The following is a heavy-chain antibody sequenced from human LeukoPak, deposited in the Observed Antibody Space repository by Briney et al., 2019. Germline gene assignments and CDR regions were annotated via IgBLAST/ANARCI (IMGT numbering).Heavy chain of an antibody. CDR1: GFTFSSYA. D-gene: IGHD3-22*01. V-gene: IGHV3-30*04. J-gene: IGHJ4*02. CDR2: ISYDGGNK. Sequence: GGSLRLSCAASGFTFSSYALHWVRQAPGKGLEWVAVISYDGGNKYYADSVKGRFTISRDNSKSTLYLQMNSLRTEDKAVYYCARDRSYDSSGPSDYWGQGTLVTVSS. CDR3: ARDRSYDSSGPSDY.